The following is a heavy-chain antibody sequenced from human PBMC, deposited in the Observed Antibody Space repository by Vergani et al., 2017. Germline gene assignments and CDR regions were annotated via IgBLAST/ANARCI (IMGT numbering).Heavy chain of an antibody. CDR2: IHHSGAT. CDR1: GGSITNNF. D-gene: IGHD6-19*01. J-gene: IGHJ1*01. Sequence: QVQLQESGPGLVKPSETLSLTCTVSGGSITNNFWSWIRRPPGKGLEWIGYIHHSGATNSKSSLRSRVSISIDTSRIQFSLQLTSVTAADTAVYYCTRSGYTSGWSEYFHHWGQGALVTVSS. V-gene: IGHV4-4*08. CDR3: TRSGYTSGWSEYFHH.